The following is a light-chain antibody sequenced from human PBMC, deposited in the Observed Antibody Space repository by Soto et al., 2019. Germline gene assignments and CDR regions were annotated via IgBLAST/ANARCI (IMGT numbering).Light chain of an antibody. V-gene: IGKV3-15*01. CDR2: GAS. CDR1: KSISNN. CDR3: QHHKNCPLT. Sequence: EIVLPQSPATLSVSPGERATLSCRASKSISNNLAWYQQKTGQAPRLLIYGASSRATGIPARFSGSGSGTEFTLTIRSLQSEDFAVYYCQHHKNCPLTFGGGNKVEIK. J-gene: IGKJ4*01.